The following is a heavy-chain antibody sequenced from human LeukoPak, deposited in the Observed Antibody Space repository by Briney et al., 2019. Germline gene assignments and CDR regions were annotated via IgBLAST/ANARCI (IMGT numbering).Heavy chain of an antibody. CDR1: GGSISSTSYY. V-gene: IGHV4-39*01. D-gene: IGHD3-16*01. CDR2: ISYSGNI. CDR3: ARQRRLELPDY. Sequence: SETLSLTCTVSGGSISSTSYYWGWIRQPPGKGLEWIGSISYSGNIYYNPSLKSRVTISVDTSKNQFSLKLSSVTAADTAVYYCARQRRLELPDYWGQGTLVTVSS. J-gene: IGHJ4*02.